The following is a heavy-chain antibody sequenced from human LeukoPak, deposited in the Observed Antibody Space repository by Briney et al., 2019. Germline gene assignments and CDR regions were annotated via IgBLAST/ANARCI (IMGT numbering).Heavy chain of an antibody. J-gene: IGHJ5*02. Sequence: PSETLSLTCAVYGGPFSDYYWNWIRQPPGQGLEWIAEINHSGNTNYNPSLNNRVKSRVTISVDTSKNQFSLNLNSVTAADTAVYYCARGSKMVRGARHYNYFDPWGQGTLVTVSS. D-gene: IGHD3-10*01. V-gene: IGHV4-34*01. CDR2: INHSGNT. CDR1: GGPFSDYY. CDR3: ARGSKMVRGARHYNYFDP.